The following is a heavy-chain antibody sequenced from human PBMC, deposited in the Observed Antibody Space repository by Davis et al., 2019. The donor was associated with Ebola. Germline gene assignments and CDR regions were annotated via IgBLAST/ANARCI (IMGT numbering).Heavy chain of an antibody. CDR1: GFTLSSYW. J-gene: IGHJ4*02. D-gene: IGHD3-10*01. CDR2: IKQDGSEK. CDR3: AREGWDYYGSGSYPN. V-gene: IGHV3-7*01. Sequence: GESLKTSCAASGFTLSSYWMSWVRQAPGKGLEWVANIKQDGSEKYYVDSVKGRFTISRDKAKNSLYLQMNSLRAEDTAVYYCAREGWDYYGSGSYPNWGQGSLVTVSS.